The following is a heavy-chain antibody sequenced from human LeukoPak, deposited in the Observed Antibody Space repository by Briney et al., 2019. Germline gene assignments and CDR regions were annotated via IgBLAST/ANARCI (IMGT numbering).Heavy chain of an antibody. D-gene: IGHD3-9*01. V-gene: IGHV3-23*01. CDR1: GFTFPAYA. Sequence: GGSLRLSCAASGFTFPAYAMNWVRQAPGMGLAWVSGLNEDGGYTYYADSVKGRSTISRDNSKNTLHLQMNNLRAEDTAVYYCAKGSFDWLLLDFWGQGTLVTVSS. CDR2: LNEDGGYT. J-gene: IGHJ4*02. CDR3: AKGSFDWLLLDF.